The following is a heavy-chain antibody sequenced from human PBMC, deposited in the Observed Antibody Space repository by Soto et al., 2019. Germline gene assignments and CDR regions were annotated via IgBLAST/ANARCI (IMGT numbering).Heavy chain of an antibody. CDR1: GYNFTGYY. J-gene: IGHJ6*02. V-gene: IGHV1-2*02. Sequence: ASVKVSCKASGYNFTGYYMHWVRQAPGQGLEWMGWINPNSGGTNYAQKFQGRVTMTRDTSISTAYMELSRLRSDDTAVYYCARSNPHYYYYGMDVWGQGTTVTVSS. CDR3: ARSNPHYYYYGMDV. CDR2: INPNSGGT.